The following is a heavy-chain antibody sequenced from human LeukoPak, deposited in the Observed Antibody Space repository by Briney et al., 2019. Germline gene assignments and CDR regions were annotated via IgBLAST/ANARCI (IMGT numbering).Heavy chain of an antibody. V-gene: IGHV3-7*04. J-gene: IGHJ4*02. Sequence: GGSLRLSCAASGFTVSSNYMSWVRQAPGKGLEWVANIKKDGSETYYVDSVRGRFTISRDNAKNSLYLQINSLRAEDTAVYYCARDRPYYYFDYWGQGAPVTVSS. CDR3: ARDRPYYYFDY. CDR2: IKKDGSET. CDR1: GFTVSSNY. D-gene: IGHD1-26*01.